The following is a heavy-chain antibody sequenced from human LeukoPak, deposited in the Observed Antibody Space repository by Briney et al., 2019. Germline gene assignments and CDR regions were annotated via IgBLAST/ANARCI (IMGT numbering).Heavy chain of an antibody. CDR2: IHSTGST. D-gene: IGHD3-22*01. Sequence: SETQSLTCTVSGGSISSNSWSWIRQPAGKGLEWIGRIHSTGSTNYNPSLKSRVSISLDESKNQISVKLTSGTAADTAVYYCTGGSNGYYYPFGYWGQGALVTVSS. CDR1: GGSISSNS. V-gene: IGHV4-4*07. CDR3: TGGSNGYYYPFGY. J-gene: IGHJ4*02.